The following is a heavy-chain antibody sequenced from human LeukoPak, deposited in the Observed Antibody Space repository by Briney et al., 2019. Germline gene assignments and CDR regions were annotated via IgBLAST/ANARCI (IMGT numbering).Heavy chain of an antibody. Sequence: SGTLSLTCAVSGDSISSTNWWNWVRQPPGKGLEWIGEIDHRGNTNYNPSLKSRVTISVDRSKNQFSLQQTSVTAADTAVYYCARGYGPGYWGRGTLVTVSA. D-gene: IGHD4-17*01. CDR2: IDHRGNT. V-gene: IGHV4-4*02. J-gene: IGHJ4*02. CDR1: GDSISSTNW. CDR3: ARGYGPGY.